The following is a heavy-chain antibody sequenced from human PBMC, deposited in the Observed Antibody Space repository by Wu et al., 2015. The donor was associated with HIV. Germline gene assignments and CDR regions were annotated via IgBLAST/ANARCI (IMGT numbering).Heavy chain of an antibody. CDR2: INPNSGGT. J-gene: IGHJ4*02. V-gene: IGHV1-2*02. CDR3: AREVGSGYSSSGIDY. D-gene: IGHD6-13*01. Sequence: VQSGAEVKQPGSSVKVPCKASGGTFSTYAINWVRQAPGQGLEWMGWINPNSGGTNYAQKFQGRVTMTRDTSISTAYMELSRLRSDDTAVYYCAREVGSGYSSSGIDYVGPGNAGHRLL. CDR1: GGTFSTYA.